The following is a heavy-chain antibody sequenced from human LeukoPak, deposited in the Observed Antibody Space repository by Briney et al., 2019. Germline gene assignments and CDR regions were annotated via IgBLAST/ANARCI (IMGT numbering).Heavy chain of an antibody. CDR3: ARGFSSGWYYYFDY. J-gene: IGHJ4*02. D-gene: IGHD6-19*01. CDR2: IKQDGSEK. V-gene: IGHV3-7*01. Sequence: PGGSLILSCAASGFTFSSYWMSWVGQAPGEGLEGGATIKQDGSEKYYVDSGKGRFTISRDNAKNSLYLQMNSLRAEDTAVYSCARGFSSGWYYYFDYWGQGTLVTVSS. CDR1: GFTFSSYW.